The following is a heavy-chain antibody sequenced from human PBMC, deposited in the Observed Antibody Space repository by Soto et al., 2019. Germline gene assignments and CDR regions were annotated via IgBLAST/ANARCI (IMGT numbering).Heavy chain of an antibody. J-gene: IGHJ5*02. CDR1: SGSISSSNW. V-gene: IGHV4-4*02. CDR2: IYHSGST. CDR3: ARSVVVAANNWFDP. Sequence: SETLSLTCAVSSGSISSSNWWSWVRQPPGKGLEWIGEIYHSGSTNYNPSLKSRVTISVDKSKNQFSLKLSSVTAADTAVYYCARSVVVAANNWFDPWGQGTLVTVSS. D-gene: IGHD2-15*01.